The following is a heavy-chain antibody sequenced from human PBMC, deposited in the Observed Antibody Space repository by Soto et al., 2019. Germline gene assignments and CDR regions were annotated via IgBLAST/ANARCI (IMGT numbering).Heavy chain of an antibody. D-gene: IGHD4-17*01. CDR1: GYTFTSYG. CDR2: ISVYNGNT. J-gene: IGHJ3*02. CDR3: ARDLAMTTVVKYADFES. V-gene: IGHV1-18*04. Sequence: SVKVSCKASGYTFTSYGISWVRQAPGQGLEWMGWISVYNGNTNYVQKLQGRVTMTTDTSTSTAYMELRSLRSDDTAVYYCARDLAMTTVVKYADFESWGKETMVT.